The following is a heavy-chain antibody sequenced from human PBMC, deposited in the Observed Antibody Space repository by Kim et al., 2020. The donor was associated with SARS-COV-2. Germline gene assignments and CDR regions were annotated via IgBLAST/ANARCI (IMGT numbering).Heavy chain of an antibody. CDR2: ISGSGGST. CDR3: AKSLQGHYYDSSGYYWGFDY. CDR1: GFTFSSYA. D-gene: IGHD3-22*01. V-gene: IGHV3-23*01. Sequence: GGSLRLSCAASGFTFSSYAMSWVRQAPGKGLEWVSAISGSGGSTYYADSVKGRFTISRDNSKNTLYLQMNSLRAEDTAVYYCAKSLQGHYYDSSGYYWGFDYWGQGTLVTVSS. J-gene: IGHJ4*02.